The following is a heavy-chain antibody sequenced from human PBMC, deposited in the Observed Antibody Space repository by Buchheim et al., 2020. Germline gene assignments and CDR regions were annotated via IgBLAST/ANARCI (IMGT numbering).Heavy chain of an antibody. CDR2: IWDDGSNK. CDR3: ARDLEENSYGAYYYYGMDV. CDR1: GFTFSSYG. D-gene: IGHD5-18*01. J-gene: IGHJ6*02. V-gene: IGHV3-33*01. Sequence: QVQLVESGGGVVQPGRSLRLSCAASGFTFSSYGMHWVRQAPGKGLEWVAVIWDDGSNKYYADSVKGRFTISRDNSKNTLYLQMNSLRAEDTAVYYCARDLEENSYGAYYYYGMDVWGQGTT.